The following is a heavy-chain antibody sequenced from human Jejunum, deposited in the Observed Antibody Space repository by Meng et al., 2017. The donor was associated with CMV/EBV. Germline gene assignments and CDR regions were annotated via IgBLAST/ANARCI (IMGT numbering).Heavy chain of an antibody. V-gene: IGHV4-4*02. CDR2: IYHSGST. CDR1: GGSMSSTNW. CDR3: ARADKVRFDY. J-gene: IGHJ4*02. Sequence: QVPWRGQGHGLVKPWRTPSLTCVVFGGSMSSTNWWSWVRQPPGKGLEWIGEIYHSGSTNYNPSLKSRVSISVDKSKNQFSLKLSSVTAADTAVYYCARADKVRFDYWGQGTLVTVSS.